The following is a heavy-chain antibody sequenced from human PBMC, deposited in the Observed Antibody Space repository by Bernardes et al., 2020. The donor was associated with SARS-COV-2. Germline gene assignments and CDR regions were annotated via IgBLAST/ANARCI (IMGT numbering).Heavy chain of an antibody. CDR2: IHNGGGT. V-gene: IGHV4-30-2*06. J-gene: IGHJ3*01. CDR3: ARGAAAFDL. Sequence: SETLSLTCTISGGSVNSEDSSWSWLRQSPGQGLEWIGYIHNGGGTYYNPSLETRLSISILKSKRQISLKLKSVTAADTAVYFCARGAAAFDLWGQGTVVTVSS. CDR1: GGSVNSEDSS. D-gene: IGHD2-15*01.